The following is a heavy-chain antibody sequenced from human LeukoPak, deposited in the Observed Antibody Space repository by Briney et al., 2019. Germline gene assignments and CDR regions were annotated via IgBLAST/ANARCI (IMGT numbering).Heavy chain of an antibody. V-gene: IGHV3-21*01. D-gene: IGHD3-22*01. CDR2: ISSSSSYI. CDR1: GFTFSSYS. Sequence: GGSLRLSCAASGFTFSSYSMNWVRQAPGKGREWVSSISSSSSYIYYADSVKGRFTISRDNAKNSLYLQMNSLRAEDTAVYYCARDPFDYDSSGYYRINTNFDYWGQGTLVTVSS. CDR3: ARDPFDYDSSGYYRINTNFDY. J-gene: IGHJ4*02.